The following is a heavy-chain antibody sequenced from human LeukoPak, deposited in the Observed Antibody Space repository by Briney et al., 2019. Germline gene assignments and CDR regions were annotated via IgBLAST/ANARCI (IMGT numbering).Heavy chain of an antibody. J-gene: IGHJ4*02. V-gene: IGHV3-23*01. CDR3: AKGSSGNYDYLDY. Sequence: GGSLRLSCAASGFTFSSYAMSWVRQAPGKGLDWVSTVSGSGGSTYYADSVKGRFTISRDNSKNTLYLQMNSLRAEDTAVYYCAKGSSGNYDYLDYWGQGTRVTVSS. D-gene: IGHD1-26*01. CDR2: VSGSGGST. CDR1: GFTFSSYA.